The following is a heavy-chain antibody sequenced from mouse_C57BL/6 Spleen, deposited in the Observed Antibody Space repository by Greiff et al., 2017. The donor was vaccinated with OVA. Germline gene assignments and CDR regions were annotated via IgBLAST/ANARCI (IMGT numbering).Heavy chain of an antibody. Sequence: EVQLQQSGPELVKPGTSVKMSCKASGYTFTDYNMHWVKQSHGKSLEWIGYINPNNGGTSYNQKFKGKATLTVNKSSSTAYMELRSLTSEDSAVYYCARSGYGNYEGYWGQGTTLTVSS. CDR3: ARSGYGNYEGY. CDR2: INPNNGGT. J-gene: IGHJ2*01. D-gene: IGHD2-1*01. CDR1: GYTFTDYN. V-gene: IGHV1-22*01.